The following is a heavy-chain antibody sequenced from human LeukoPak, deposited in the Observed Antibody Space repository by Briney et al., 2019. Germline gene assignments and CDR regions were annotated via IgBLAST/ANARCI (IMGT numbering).Heavy chain of an antibody. CDR1: GFTFSSYG. V-gene: IGHV3-23*01. CDR2: ISGSGGST. J-gene: IGHJ4*02. D-gene: IGHD1-26*01. Sequence: EGSLRLSCAASGFTFSSYGMTWVRQAPGKGLEWVSVISGSGGSTYYADSVKGRFTVSRDNSKNTLYLQMNSLRAEDTAVYYCAKHLALVGATTTYDYWGQGTLVIVSS. CDR3: AKHLALVGATTTYDY.